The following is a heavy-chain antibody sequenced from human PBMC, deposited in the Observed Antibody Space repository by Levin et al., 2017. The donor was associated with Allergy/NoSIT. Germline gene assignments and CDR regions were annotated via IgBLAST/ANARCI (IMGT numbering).Heavy chain of an antibody. V-gene: IGHV4-59*13. CDR2: MDYIGTT. J-gene: IGHJ4*02. D-gene: IGHD3-10*01. CDR1: GGSISTYY. Sequence: SETLSLTCTVSGGSISTYYCSWILQPPGKGLEWIGYMDYIGTTNYNPSLKSRVTISIDTSKKQFSLKLTSVTAADTAVYYCARTRGIDSGSYPFDYWGQGTLVTVSS. CDR3: ARTRGIDSGSYPFDY.